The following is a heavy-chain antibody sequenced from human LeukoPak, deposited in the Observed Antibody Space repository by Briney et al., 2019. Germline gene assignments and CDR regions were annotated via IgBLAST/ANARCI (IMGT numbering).Heavy chain of an antibody. CDR3: ARVEAPYYYDSSGYYYFQH. Sequence: EASVKVSCKASGYTFTGYYMHWVRQAPGQGLEWMGWINPNSGGTNYAQKFQGRVTMTRDTSISTAYMELSRLRSDDTAVYYCARVEAPYYYDSSGYYYFQHWGQGTLVTVSS. CDR1: GYTFTGYY. J-gene: IGHJ1*01. V-gene: IGHV1-2*02. D-gene: IGHD3-22*01. CDR2: INPNSGGT.